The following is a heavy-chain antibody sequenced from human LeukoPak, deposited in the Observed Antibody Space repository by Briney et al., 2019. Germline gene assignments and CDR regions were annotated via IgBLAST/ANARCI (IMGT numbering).Heavy chain of an antibody. D-gene: IGHD3-16*02. CDR2: ISGSGGST. J-gene: IGHJ4*02. CDR3: AQDLVYRRLGTGQEY. CDR1: GFTFSSYA. V-gene: IGHV3-23*01. Sequence: PGGSLRLSCAASGFTFSSYAMSWVRQAPGKGLEWVAAISGSGGSTYYADSVKGRFTISRDNSKNTLYLQMNSLRAEDTALYYCAQDLVYRRLGTGQEYWGQGTLVTVSS.